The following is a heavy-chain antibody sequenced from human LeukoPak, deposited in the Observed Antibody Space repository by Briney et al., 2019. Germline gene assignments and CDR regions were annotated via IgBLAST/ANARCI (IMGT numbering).Heavy chain of an antibody. CDR2: IIPIFGTA. D-gene: IGHD5-18*01. CDR3: ARVADTAVFYMDV. J-gene: IGHJ6*03. V-gene: IGHV1-69*13. Sequence: GASVKVSCKASGGTFSSYAISWVRQAPGQGLEWMGGIIPIFGTANYAQKFQGGVTITADESTSTAYMELSSLRSEDTAVYYCARVADTAVFYMDVWGKGTAVTVSS. CDR1: GGTFSSYA.